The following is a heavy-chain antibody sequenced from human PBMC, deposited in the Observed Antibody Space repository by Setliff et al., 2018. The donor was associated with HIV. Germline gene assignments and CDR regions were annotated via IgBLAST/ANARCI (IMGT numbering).Heavy chain of an antibody. D-gene: IGHD5-12*01. CDR1: GFTFSSYG. V-gene: IGHV3-33*06. J-gene: IGHJ3*02. CDR3: AKGLDIVATTMSGDAFDI. CDR2: IWYDGSNK. Sequence: GGSLRLSCAASGFTFSSYGMHWVRQAPGKGLEWVAVIWYDGSNKYYADSVKGRFTISRDNSKNTLYLQMNSLRAEDTAVYYCAKGLDIVATTMSGDAFDIWGQGTMVTVSS.